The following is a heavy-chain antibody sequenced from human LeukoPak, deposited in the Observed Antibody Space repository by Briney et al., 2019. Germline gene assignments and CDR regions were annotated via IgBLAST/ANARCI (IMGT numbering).Heavy chain of an antibody. CDR3: ARVPGYCSGGSCFPWIV. Sequence: GGSLRLSCEASGFTFSNYWMTWVRQAPEKGLEWVANIRADESEKYYVDSVTGRFTISRDNAKNTLYLQMNRLRVEDTAVYYCARVPGYCSGGSCFPWIVWGQGTTVTVSS. J-gene: IGHJ6*02. D-gene: IGHD2-15*01. CDR2: IRADESEK. CDR1: GFTFSNYW. V-gene: IGHV3-7*03.